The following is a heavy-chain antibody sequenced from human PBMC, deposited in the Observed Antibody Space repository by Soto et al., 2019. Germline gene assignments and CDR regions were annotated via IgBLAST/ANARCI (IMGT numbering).Heavy chain of an antibody. CDR3: AIANYGDNDY. J-gene: IGHJ4*02. V-gene: IGHV1-18*01. CDR1: GYIFPSST. CDR2: ISAYNGNI. D-gene: IGHD4-17*01. Sequence: QVPLVQSGAEVKKPGASVKVSCKAPGYIFPSSTISWVRQAPGQGLEWMGWISAYNGNIKDAQKFQSRFTMTTDTSTSTAYMELRSLTSDDTAMYYCAIANYGDNDYWGQGTLVTVSS.